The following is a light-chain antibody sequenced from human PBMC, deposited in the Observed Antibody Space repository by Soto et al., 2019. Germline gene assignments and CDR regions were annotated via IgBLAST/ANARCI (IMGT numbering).Light chain of an antibody. CDR2: EDA. CDR3: GTWESTLSAVI. V-gene: IGLV1-51*02. J-gene: IGLJ2*01. CDR1: SSNIGKNY. Sequence: QSVLTQPPSMSAAPGQTVTISCSGSSSNIGKNYVSWYQQLPGTAPKLLIYEDAKRPSGIPDRFSGSKSGTSATLGITGIQTGDEADYYCGTWESTLSAVIFGGGTKLTVL.